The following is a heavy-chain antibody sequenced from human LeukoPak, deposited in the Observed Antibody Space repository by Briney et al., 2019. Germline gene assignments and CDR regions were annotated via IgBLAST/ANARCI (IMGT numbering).Heavy chain of an antibody. Sequence: GRSLRLSCAASGFTFNMFAVHWVRQAPGRGLEWVTIISYDGSEKFYADSVKGRFTISRDNSKNTLYLQMDSLRVEDTAVYYCARDSANGTDVWGQGTAVTVSS. CDR2: ISYDGSEK. CDR1: GFTFNMFA. D-gene: IGHD6-25*01. CDR3: ARDSANGTDV. V-gene: IGHV3-30*04. J-gene: IGHJ6*02.